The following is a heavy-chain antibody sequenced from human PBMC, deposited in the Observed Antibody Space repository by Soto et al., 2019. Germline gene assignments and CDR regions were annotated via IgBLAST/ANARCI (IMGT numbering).Heavy chain of an antibody. Sequence: GGSLRLSCAASGFTFSSYAMSWARQSPGKGLEWVSAISGSGGSTYYADSVKGRFTISRDNSKNTLYLQMNSLRAEDTAVYYCASLYGDYLNYFDYWGQGTLVTVSS. CDR3: ASLYGDYLNYFDY. D-gene: IGHD4-17*01. J-gene: IGHJ4*02. CDR2: ISGSGGST. CDR1: GFTFSSYA. V-gene: IGHV3-23*01.